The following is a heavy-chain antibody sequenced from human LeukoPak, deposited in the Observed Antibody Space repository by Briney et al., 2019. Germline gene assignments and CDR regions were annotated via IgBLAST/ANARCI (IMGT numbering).Heavy chain of an antibody. CDR1: GFTFSRYS. CDR2: ISNDGGGT. V-gene: IGHV3-23*01. CDR3: AKGSSGYFVDL. J-gene: IGHJ5*02. D-gene: IGHD3-22*01. Sequence: GGSLRLSCAGSGFTFSRYSMNWFRQAPGKGLEWVSAISNDGGGTNYADFVKGRFTISRDNSKNTLFLQMNSLRAEDTALYYCAKGSSGYFVDLWGQGTLVTVSS.